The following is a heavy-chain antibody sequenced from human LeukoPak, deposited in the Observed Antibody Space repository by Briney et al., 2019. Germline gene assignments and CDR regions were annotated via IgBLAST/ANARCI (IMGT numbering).Heavy chain of an antibody. J-gene: IGHJ4*02. D-gene: IGHD6-13*01. Sequence: SETLSLTCAVYGGSFSGYYWSWIRQPPGKGLEWIGEINHSGSTNYNPSLKSRVTISVDTSKNQFSLKLSSVTAADTAVYYCARLRRYSNSWDFDYWGQGTLVTVSS. CDR1: GGSFSGYY. V-gene: IGHV4-34*01. CDR3: ARLRRYSNSWDFDY. CDR2: INHSGST.